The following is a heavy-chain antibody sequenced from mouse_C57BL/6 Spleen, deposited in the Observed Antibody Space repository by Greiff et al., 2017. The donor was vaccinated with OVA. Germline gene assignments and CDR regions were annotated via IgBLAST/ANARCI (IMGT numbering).Heavy chain of an antibody. CDR1: GFNIKDYY. CDR3: ARNSLYSPDAMDY. D-gene: IGHD1-1*01. CDR2: IDPEDGET. V-gene: IGHV14-2*01. J-gene: IGHJ4*01. Sequence: VHVKQSGAELVKPGASVKLSCTASGFNIKDYYMHWVKQRTEQGLEWIGRIDPEDGETKYAPKFQGKATITADTSSNTAYLQLSSLTSEDTAVYYCARNSLYSPDAMDYWGQGTSVTVSS.